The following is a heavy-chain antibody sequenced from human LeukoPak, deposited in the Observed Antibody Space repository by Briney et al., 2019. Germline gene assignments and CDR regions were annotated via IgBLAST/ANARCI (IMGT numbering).Heavy chain of an antibody. D-gene: IGHD3-10*01. CDR2: IYYSGST. CDR3: ARAVTMVRGVKRNAFDI. CDR1: GGPISSYY. V-gene: IGHV4-59*01. Sequence: PSETLSLTCTVSGGPISSYYWSWIRQPPGKGLEWIGYIYYSGSTNYNPSLKSRVTISVDTSKNQFSLKLSSVTAADTAVYYCARAVTMVRGVKRNAFDIWGQGTMVTVSS. J-gene: IGHJ3*02.